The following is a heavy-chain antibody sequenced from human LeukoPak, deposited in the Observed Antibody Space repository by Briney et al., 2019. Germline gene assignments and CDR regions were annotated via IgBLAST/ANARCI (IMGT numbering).Heavy chain of an antibody. V-gene: IGHV4-39*07. J-gene: IGHJ4*02. CDR3: ARLSTVTTSFDY. D-gene: IGHD4-17*01. Sequence: PSETLSLACTVSGGSISSSSYYWGWIRQPPGKGLEWIGNIYYSGSTYYNPSLKSRVTISLDTSKNQFSLKLSSVTAADTAVYYCARLSTVTTSFDYWGQGTLVTVSS. CDR2: IYYSGST. CDR1: GGSISSSSYY.